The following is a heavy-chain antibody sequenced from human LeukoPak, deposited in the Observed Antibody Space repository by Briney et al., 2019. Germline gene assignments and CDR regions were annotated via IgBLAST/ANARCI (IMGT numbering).Heavy chain of an antibody. V-gene: IGHV4-39*07. CDR3: ARGLIVYYYDNSGSRAFDI. Sequence: SETLSLTCTVSGGSISSSSYYWGWIRQPPGKGLEWIGEINHSGSTNYNPSLKSRVTISLDTSKNQFSLRLNSVTAADTAVYYCARGLIVYYYDNSGSRAFDIWGQGTMVTVSS. CDR1: GGSISSSSYY. D-gene: IGHD3-22*01. CDR2: INHSGST. J-gene: IGHJ3*02.